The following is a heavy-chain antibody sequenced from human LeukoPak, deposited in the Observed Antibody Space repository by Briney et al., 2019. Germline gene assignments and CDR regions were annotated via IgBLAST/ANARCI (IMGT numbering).Heavy chain of an antibody. Sequence: GGSLRLSCAASGFTFSSYGMHWVRQAPGKGLVWVSRINSDGSITSYADSVKGRFTISRDNAKNTLYLQMNSLRAEDTAVYYCARDPLRNNWYFDLWGRGTLVTVSS. D-gene: IGHD4-17*01. V-gene: IGHV3-74*01. J-gene: IGHJ2*01. CDR3: ARDPLRNNWYFDL. CDR1: GFTFSSYG. CDR2: INSDGSIT.